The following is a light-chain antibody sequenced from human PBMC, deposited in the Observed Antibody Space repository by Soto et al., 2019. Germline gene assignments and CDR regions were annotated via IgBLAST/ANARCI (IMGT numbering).Light chain of an antibody. V-gene: IGKV3-15*01. CDR3: QKYNNWAPVVT. CDR2: GAS. J-gene: IGKJ3*01. Sequence: EIVMTQSPATLSVSPGERATLSCRASQSVSSNLAWYQQKPGQAPRLLIYGASTRATGIPARFSGSGSGTEFTLTSSGQQAEDFAVYYCQKYNNWAPVVTFGPGTKVDSK. CDR1: QSVSSN.